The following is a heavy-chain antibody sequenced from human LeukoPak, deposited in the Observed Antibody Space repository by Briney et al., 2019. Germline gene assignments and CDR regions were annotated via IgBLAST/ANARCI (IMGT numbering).Heavy chain of an antibody. CDR3: AKNIAAADSSGYYYYMDV. V-gene: IGHV1-18*01. J-gene: IGHJ6*03. D-gene: IGHD6-13*01. CDR1: GYTFTSYG. CDR2: ISAYNDNT. Sequence: ASVKVSCKASGYTFTSYGISWVRQAPGQGLEWMGWISAYNDNTNYAQKLQGRVTMTTDTSTSTAYMELRSLRSDDTAVYYCAKNIAAADSSGYYYYMDVWGKGTTVTVSS.